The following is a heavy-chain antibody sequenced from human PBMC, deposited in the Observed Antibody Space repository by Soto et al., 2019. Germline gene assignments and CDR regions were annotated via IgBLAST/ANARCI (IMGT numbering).Heavy chain of an antibody. Sequence: SETLSLTCTVSGGSVSSGAYYSTWIRQGPGKGLEWIGYIYYSGSTYYSPSLKSRLSISLDTSKNQFSLRLSSVTAAHPPMYYCARSRLRAVSAFDIWGQGTMVTVS. J-gene: IGHJ3*02. CDR1: GGSVSSGAYY. D-gene: IGHD5-12*01. CDR3: ARSRLRAVSAFDI. V-gene: IGHV4-31*03. CDR2: IYYSGST.